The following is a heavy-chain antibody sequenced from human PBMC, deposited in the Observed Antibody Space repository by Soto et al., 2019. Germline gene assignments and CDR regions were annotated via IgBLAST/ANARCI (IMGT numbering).Heavy chain of an antibody. V-gene: IGHV4-39*01. D-gene: IGHD3-10*01. Sequence: TSETLSLTCTVSGGSISSSSYYWGWIRQPPGKGLEWIGSIYYSGSTYYNPSLKSRVTISVDTSKNQFSLKLSSVTAADTAVYYCARRTPGDYYGSGSYSYFDYWGQGTLVTVSS. CDR2: IYYSGST. CDR1: GGSISSSSYY. CDR3: ARRTPGDYYGSGSYSYFDY. J-gene: IGHJ4*02.